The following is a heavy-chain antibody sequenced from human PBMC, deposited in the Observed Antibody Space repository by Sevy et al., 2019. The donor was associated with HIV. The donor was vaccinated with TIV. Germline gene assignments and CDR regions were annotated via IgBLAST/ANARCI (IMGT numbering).Heavy chain of an antibody. D-gene: IGHD1-26*01. J-gene: IGHJ4*02. CDR1: EFTFSSYN. V-gene: IGHV3-21*06. CDR2: ISGSSNYI. Sequence: GGSLRLSCAASEFTFSSYNMNWVRQAPGKGLEWVSSISGSSNYIYYAESVKGRFRISRDNVKGTLYLQMNSLRADDTAVYYCARGPPDGSYDYFDYWGQGTLVTVSS. CDR3: ARGPPDGSYDYFDY.